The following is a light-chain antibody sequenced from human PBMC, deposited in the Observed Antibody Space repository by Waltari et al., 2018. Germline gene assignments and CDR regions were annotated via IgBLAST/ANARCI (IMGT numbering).Light chain of an antibody. CDR2: GAC. CDR1: QTIRTTY. J-gene: IGKJ4*01. Sequence: EIVLTQSPGTLSLSPGEGSNLSCRTSQTIRTTYLAWYQQKPGQAPTLVIYGACTMATGVPDRFTGSGSGTYFSLTISSLEPEDFATYYCQQYDVSPLTFGGGTKVEIK. CDR3: QQYDVSPLT. V-gene: IGKV3-20*01.